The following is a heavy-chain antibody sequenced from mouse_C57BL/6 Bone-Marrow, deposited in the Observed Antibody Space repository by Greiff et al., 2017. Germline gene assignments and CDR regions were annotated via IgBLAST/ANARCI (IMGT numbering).Heavy chain of an antibody. CDR2: ISNGGGST. J-gene: IGHJ3*01. CDR3: ARHFYSSNISAH. V-gene: IGHV5-12*01. Sequence: EVKLMESGGGLVQPGGSLKLSCAASGFTFSDYYMYWVRQTPEKRLEWVAYISNGGGSTYYPDTVKGRFTISRDNAKNTLYLQMCRLKSEDTAMYYCARHFYSSNISAHWGQGTLVTVSA. D-gene: IGHD2-5*01. CDR1: GFTFSDYY.